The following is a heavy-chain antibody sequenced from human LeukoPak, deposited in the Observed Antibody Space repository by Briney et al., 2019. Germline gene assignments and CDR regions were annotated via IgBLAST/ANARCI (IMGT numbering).Heavy chain of an antibody. CDR3: AGRIGDNWNDGYCFDC. Sequence: GGSLRLSCAASGFFFSSYWMSWVRQAPGKGLEWVANIKHDGSEKYYVDSVKGRFTISRDNAKNSLYLQMNSLRVEDTAVYYCAGRIGDNWNDGYCFDCWGQGTLVTVSS. CDR1: GFFFSSYW. CDR2: IKHDGSEK. D-gene: IGHD1-1*01. V-gene: IGHV3-7*02. J-gene: IGHJ4*02.